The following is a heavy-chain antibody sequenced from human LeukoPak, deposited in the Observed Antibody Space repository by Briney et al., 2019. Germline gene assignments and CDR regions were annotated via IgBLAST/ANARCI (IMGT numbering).Heavy chain of an antibody. CDR3: ARGGYYDFWSGYYWDYFDY. J-gene: IGHJ4*02. CDR1: GFTFSSYW. Sequence: GGSLRLSCAASGFTFSSYWMHWVRQAPGKGLVWVSRINSDGSSTSYADSVKGRFTISRDNAKNTLYLQMNSLRAEDTAVYYCARGGYYDFWSGYYWDYFDYWGQGTLVTVSS. D-gene: IGHD3-3*01. CDR2: INSDGSST. V-gene: IGHV3-74*01.